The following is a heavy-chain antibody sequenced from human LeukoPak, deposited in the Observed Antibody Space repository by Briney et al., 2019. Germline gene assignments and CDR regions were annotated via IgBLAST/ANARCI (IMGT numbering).Heavy chain of an antibody. V-gene: IGHV3-21*01. CDR1: GFTFSSYS. CDR3: ARALSGSYPYYFDY. J-gene: IGHJ4*02. Sequence: PGGSLRLSCAASGFTFSSYSMNWVRQAPGKGLEWVTSISSSISYIYYADSVKGRFTISRDNAKNSLYLQMNSLRAEDTAAYYCARALSGSYPYYFDYWGQGTLVTVSS. D-gene: IGHD1-26*01. CDR2: ISSSISYI.